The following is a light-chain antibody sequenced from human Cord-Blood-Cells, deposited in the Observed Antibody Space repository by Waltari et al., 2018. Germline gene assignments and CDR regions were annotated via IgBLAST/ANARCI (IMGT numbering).Light chain of an antibody. CDR2: EGS. J-gene: IGLJ2*01. Sequence: QSALTQPASVSGSPGQSITISCTGTSSHVGSYNLVSWYQQHPGKAPNRKIYEGSKRPSEVSNRFAGSKSGNTASVTISELQAEDEADYYCCSYAGSSYVVFGGGTKLTVL. CDR3: CSYAGSSYVV. V-gene: IGLV2-23*01. CDR1: SSHVGSYNL.